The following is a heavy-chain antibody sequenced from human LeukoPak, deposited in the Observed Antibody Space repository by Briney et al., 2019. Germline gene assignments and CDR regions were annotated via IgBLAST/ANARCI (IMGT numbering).Heavy chain of an antibody. Sequence: SETLSLTCTVSGGSISSSSYYWGWIRQPPGKGLEWIGSIYYSGSTYYNPSLKSRVTISVDTSKNQFSLKLSSVIALDTAVYYCARNQGKDAFDIWGQGTLVTVSS. CDR1: GGSISSSSYY. CDR2: IYYSGST. CDR3: ARNQGKDAFDI. V-gene: IGHV4-39*07. J-gene: IGHJ3*02. D-gene: IGHD4-23*01.